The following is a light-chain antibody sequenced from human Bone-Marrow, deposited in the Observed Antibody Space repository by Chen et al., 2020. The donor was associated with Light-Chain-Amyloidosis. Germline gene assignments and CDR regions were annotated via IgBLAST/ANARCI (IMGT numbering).Light chain of an antibody. CDR3: CSYAGTTTFYV. CDR1: SSDVGSYNL. J-gene: IGLJ1*01. V-gene: IGLV2-23*01. CDR2: EAI. Sequence: QSALTQPTSVSGSPGQSITISCTGTSSDVGSYNLVSWYQQHPGKAPNVMIYEAIKRPSGVSNRFYGFKSGNTASLTISGLQADDEADYYCCSYAGTTTFYVFGTGTKVTVL.